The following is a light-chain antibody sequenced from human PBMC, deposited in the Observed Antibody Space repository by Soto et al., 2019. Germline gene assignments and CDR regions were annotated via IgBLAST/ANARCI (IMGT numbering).Light chain of an antibody. V-gene: IGKV3-15*01. CDR2: GAS. Sequence: ELVMTQSPATLSVTPGERATLSCRASQSFSNNLAWYQQKPGQAPRLLIYGASTRATGIPARFSGSGSGTEFTLTINSLQSEDFAVYYCQQYNNWPGTFGQGTKV. J-gene: IGKJ1*01. CDR1: QSFSNN. CDR3: QQYNNWPGT.